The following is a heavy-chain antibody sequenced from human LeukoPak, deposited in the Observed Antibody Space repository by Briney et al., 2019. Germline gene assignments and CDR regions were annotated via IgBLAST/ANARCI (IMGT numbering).Heavy chain of an antibody. CDR2: LYIGGNT. V-gene: IGHV3-53*01. D-gene: IGHD5-18*01. CDR1: GLTVNNNY. J-gene: IGHJ4*02. Sequence: PGGSLRLSCAASGLTVNNNYMNWVRQAPGKGLGWVSALYIGGNTYYADSVRGRFTISRDNSKNTLYLQMNSLRVEDTAIYYCMTAAGYNFGQYWGQGTLVIVSS. CDR3: MTAAGYNFGQY.